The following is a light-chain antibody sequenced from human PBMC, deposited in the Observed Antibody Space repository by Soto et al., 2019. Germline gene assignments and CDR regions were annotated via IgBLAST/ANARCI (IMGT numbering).Light chain of an antibody. Sequence: QSVLTQPASVSGSPGQSITISCTGTSSDVGGYNYVSWYQQHPGKAPKLMIYEVSNRPSGVSNRFSGSKSGNTASLTISGLQXXDEADYYCSSYTSSSTRVFGGGTKLTVL. J-gene: IGLJ3*02. CDR3: SSYTSSSTRV. V-gene: IGLV2-14*01. CDR1: SSDVGGYNY. CDR2: EVS.